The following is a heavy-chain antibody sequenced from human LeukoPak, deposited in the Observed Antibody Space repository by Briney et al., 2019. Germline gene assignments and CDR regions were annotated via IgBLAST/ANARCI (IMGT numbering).Heavy chain of an antibody. CDR1: GFTFSNYG. CDR3: VKDNPLDY. J-gene: IGHJ4*02. V-gene: IGHV3-30*02. Sequence: GGSLRLSYGASGFTFSNYGMLWVRQAPGKGLDWVAFIRYDGNNKLYADSVKGRFNISRDNSKNTLYLHINSLRAEDTAVYYCVKDNPLDYWGQGTLVIVSS. D-gene: IGHD1-14*01. CDR2: IRYDGNNK.